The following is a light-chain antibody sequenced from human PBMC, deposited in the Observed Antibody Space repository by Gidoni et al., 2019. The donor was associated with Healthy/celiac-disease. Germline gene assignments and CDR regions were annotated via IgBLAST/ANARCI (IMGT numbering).Light chain of an antibody. J-gene: IGKJ4*01. CDR1: QSISSY. CDR3: QQSYSTPH. CDR2: AAS. V-gene: IGKV1-39*01. Sequence: DIQMTQSPSSLSASVGDRVTITCRASQSISSYLNWYQQKPGKAPKLLIYAASSLQSGVPSRFSGSGSGTDFTLTISSLQPEDFATYYFQQSYSTPHFXGXTKVEIK.